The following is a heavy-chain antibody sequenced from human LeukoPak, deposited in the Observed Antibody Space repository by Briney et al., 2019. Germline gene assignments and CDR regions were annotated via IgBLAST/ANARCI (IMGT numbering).Heavy chain of an antibody. Sequence: PSQTLSLTCTVSGCSISRGGYYWSWIRQHPGKGLEWIGYIYYSGSTYYNPSLKSRVTISVDTSKNQFSLKLSSVTAADTAVYYCAGIAAAGVAILGYWGQGTLVTVSS. V-gene: IGHV4-31*03. D-gene: IGHD6-13*01. CDR3: AGIAAAGVAILGY. J-gene: IGHJ4*02. CDR1: GCSISRGGYY. CDR2: IYYSGST.